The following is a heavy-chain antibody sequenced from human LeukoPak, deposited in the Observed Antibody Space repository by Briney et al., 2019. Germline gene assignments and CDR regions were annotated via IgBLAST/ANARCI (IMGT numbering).Heavy chain of an antibody. V-gene: IGHV1-69*04. CDR1: GGTFSSYA. J-gene: IGHJ4*02. D-gene: IGHD3-22*01. CDR3: ARDSYYDSSGLFDY. Sequence: GSSVKVSCKASGGTFSSYAISWVRQAPGQGLEWMGRIIPILGIANYAQKFQGRVTITADKSTSTAYMELSSLRSEDTAVYYCARDSYYDSSGLFDYWGQGTLVTVSS. CDR2: IIPILGIA.